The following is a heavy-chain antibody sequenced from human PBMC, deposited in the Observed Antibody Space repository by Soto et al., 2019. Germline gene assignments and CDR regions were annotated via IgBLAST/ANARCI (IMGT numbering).Heavy chain of an antibody. CDR1: GFSLSTSGEG. CDR2: IYWDDDK. V-gene: IGHV2-5*02. CDR3: ALIPQRHSPRTIFGVVPDFDWFDP. Sequence: SGPTLVNPTQTITLTCTFSGFSLSTSGEGVGWIRHPPGKALEWLALIYWDDDKRYSPSLKSRLTITKDTSKNQVVLTMTNMDPVDTATYYCALIPQRHSPRTIFGVVPDFDWFDPWGQ. D-gene: IGHD3-3*01. J-gene: IGHJ5*02.